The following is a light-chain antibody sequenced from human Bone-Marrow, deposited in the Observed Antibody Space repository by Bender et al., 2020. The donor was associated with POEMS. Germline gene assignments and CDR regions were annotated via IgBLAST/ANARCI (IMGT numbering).Light chain of an antibody. CDR1: SSDVGADKF. CDR3: SSYTTNSFYV. J-gene: IGLJ1*01. V-gene: IGLV2-14*03. CDR2: HVS. Sequence: QSALTQPASVSGSPGQSITISCTGTSSDVGADKFVSWYQHHPGKAPRLIIYHVSDRPSGVSDRFFGSKSGNTASLTISGLQAEDESHYFCSSYTTNSFYVFGAGTTVTVL.